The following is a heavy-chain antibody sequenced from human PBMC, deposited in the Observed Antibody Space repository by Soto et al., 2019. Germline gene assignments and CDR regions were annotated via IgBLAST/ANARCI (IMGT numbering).Heavy chain of an antibody. V-gene: IGHV4-34*01. Sequence: SETLSLTCAVYGGSFSGYYWSWIRQPPGKGLEWIGEINHSGGTNYNPSLKSRVTISVDTSKNQFSLKLSSVTAADTAVYYCARGIYYYMDVWGKGTTVTVSS. CDR2: INHSGGT. J-gene: IGHJ6*03. CDR1: GGSFSGYY. CDR3: ARGIYYYMDV.